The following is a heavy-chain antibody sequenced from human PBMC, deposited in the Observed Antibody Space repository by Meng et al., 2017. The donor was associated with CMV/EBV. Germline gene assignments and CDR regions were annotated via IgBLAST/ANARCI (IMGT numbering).Heavy chain of an antibody. D-gene: IGHD6-6*01. Sequence: GESLKISCAASGFTFSDYYMSWIRQAPGKGLEWVSYISSSGSTIYYADSVKGRFTISRDNAKNSLYLQMNSLRAEDTAVYYCARALVRTSPPDYWGQGTLVTVS. CDR2: ISSSGSTI. V-gene: IGHV3-11*04. J-gene: IGHJ4*02. CDR3: ARALVRTSPPDY. CDR1: GFTFSDYY.